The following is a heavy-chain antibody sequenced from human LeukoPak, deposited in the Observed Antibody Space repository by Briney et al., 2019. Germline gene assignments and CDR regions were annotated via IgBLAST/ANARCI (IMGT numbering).Heavy chain of an antibody. V-gene: IGHV3-9*01. CDR3: AKDSSILTYAMDV. J-gene: IGHJ6*02. CDR2: IKWSSGII. CDR1: GFTFDDYA. D-gene: IGHD3-3*02. Sequence: PGGSLRLSCAASGFTFDDYAMHWVRHAPGKGLEWVSGIKWSSGIIGYADSVKGRFTISRDNAKNSLYLQMNSLRAEDTALYYCAKDSSILTYAMDVWGQGTTVTVSS.